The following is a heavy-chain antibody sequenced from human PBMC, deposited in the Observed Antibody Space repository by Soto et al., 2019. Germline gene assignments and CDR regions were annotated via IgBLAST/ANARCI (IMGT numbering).Heavy chain of an antibody. CDR3: VKAAAAYYFDH. Sequence: GSLRLSCAASGFTFSTYAMNWVRQAPGKGLEWVASISGSGGNTYYADSVKGRFTISRDNSKNTLNLQMNGLRAEDTAVYYCVKAAAAYYFDHWGQGTLVTVSS. CDR2: ISGSGGNT. J-gene: IGHJ4*02. D-gene: IGHD6-25*01. CDR1: GFTFSTYA. V-gene: IGHV3-23*01.